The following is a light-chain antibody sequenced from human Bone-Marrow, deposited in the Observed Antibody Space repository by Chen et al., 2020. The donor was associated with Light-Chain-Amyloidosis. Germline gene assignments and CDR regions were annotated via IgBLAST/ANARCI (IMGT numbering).Light chain of an antibody. CDR2: EVT. CDR1: SSDVGGDNH. CDR3: SSYTITNTLV. J-gene: IGLJ1*01. V-gene: IGLV2-14*01. Sequence: QSALTQPASVSGSPGQSITISCTGTSSDVGGDNHVSWYQQHPDKAPKLMIYEVTNRPSWVPVRFSGSKADNAASLTISGLQTEDVAAYFCSSYTITNTLVFGRGTRVAVL.